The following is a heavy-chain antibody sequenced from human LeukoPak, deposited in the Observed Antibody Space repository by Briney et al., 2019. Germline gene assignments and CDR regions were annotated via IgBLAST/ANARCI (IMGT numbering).Heavy chain of an antibody. CDR1: GDSISFHF. D-gene: IGHD1-26*01. CDR2: TYYGGST. CDR3: ATLGRAAGNAFDI. Sequence: SETLSLTCSVSGDSISFHFWSWIRLPPGKGLEWMGHTYYGGSTDYNPSLASRVTASADTSKNQFSLKLSSVTAADTAVYYCATLGRAAGNAFDIWGQGTVVIVSS. V-gene: IGHV4-59*11. J-gene: IGHJ3*02.